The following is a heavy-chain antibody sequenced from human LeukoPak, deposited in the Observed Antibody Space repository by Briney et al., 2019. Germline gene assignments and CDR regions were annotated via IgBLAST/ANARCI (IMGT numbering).Heavy chain of an antibody. V-gene: IGHV4-4*02. CDR1: GGSISSSNW. CDR3: ARDFWRSGYYYYGMDV. J-gene: IGHJ6*02. Sequence: SGALSLTCAVSGGSISSSNWWSWVRQPPGKGLEWIGEIYHSGSTNYNPSLKSRVTISVDKSKNQFSLKLSSVTAADTAVYYCARDFWRSGYYYYGMDVWGQGTTVTVSS. CDR2: IYHSGST. D-gene: IGHD3-3*01.